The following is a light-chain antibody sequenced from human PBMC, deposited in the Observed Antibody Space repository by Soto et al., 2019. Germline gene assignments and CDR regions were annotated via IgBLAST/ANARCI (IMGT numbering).Light chain of an antibody. CDR1: TSDIGAYNY. Sequence: QSALTQPPSASGSPGQSVTISCTGTTSDIGAYNYVSWYQQRPGKAPKLIIYEVNKRPSGVPDRFSGSKSGNTASLTVSGLQAEDEADYYCSSYAGNNNLLFGGGTKLTVL. J-gene: IGLJ2*01. V-gene: IGLV2-8*01. CDR2: EVN. CDR3: SSYAGNNNLL.